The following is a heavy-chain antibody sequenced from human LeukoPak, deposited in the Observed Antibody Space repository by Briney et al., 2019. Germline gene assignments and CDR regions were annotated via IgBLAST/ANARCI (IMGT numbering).Heavy chain of an antibody. V-gene: IGHV1-46*01. Sequence: ASVKVSCKASGYTFTTYNIHWVRQAPGQGLEWMGIINPSGGSTSYAQKFQGRVTLTRDMSTRTVYMELRSLRSEDTAVYYCARDFGDYLHFDYWGQGTLVTVSS. J-gene: IGHJ4*02. CDR1: GYTFTTYN. CDR2: INPSGGST. D-gene: IGHD4-17*01. CDR3: ARDFGDYLHFDY.